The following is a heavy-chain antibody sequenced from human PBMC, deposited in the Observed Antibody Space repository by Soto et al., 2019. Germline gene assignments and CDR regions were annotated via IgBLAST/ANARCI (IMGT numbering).Heavy chain of an antibody. Sequence: SETLSLTYTVSGGSISSGGYYWSWIRQHPGKGLEWIGYIYYSGSTYYNPSLKSRVTISVDTSKNQFSLKLSSVTAADTAVYYCARDGDTAMVGGLNWFDPWGQGTLVTVSS. J-gene: IGHJ5*02. CDR2: IYYSGST. V-gene: IGHV4-31*03. CDR3: ARDGDTAMVGGLNWFDP. D-gene: IGHD5-18*01. CDR1: GGSISSGGYY.